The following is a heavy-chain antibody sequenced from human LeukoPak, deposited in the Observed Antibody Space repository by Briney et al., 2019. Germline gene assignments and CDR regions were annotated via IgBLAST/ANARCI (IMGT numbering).Heavy chain of an antibody. V-gene: IGHV3-11*04. CDR3: ARDRRSSGDVVDAFDI. CDR1: GFTFSDYY. Sequence: GGSLRLSCAASGFTFSDYYMSWIRQAPGKGLEWVSYISSSGSTIYYADSVKGRFTISRDNAKNSLDLQMNSLRAEDTALYYCARDRRSSGDVVDAFDIWGQGTMVTVSS. CDR2: ISSSGSTI. J-gene: IGHJ3*02. D-gene: IGHD3-10*01.